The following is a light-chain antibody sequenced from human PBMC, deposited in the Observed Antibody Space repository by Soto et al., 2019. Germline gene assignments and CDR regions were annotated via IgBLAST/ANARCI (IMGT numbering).Light chain of an antibody. CDR3: QQYDDLPLT. V-gene: IGKV1-33*01. J-gene: IGKJ4*01. CDR1: QNINNY. CDR2: DAS. Sequence: DIQMTQSPSSLSASVGDRVTFTCQASQNINNYLNWYQQKPGKSPRLLIYDASNLETGVPSRFSGSGSETEFTFTISSLQPEDVATYYCQQYDDLPLTFGGGTKVEIK.